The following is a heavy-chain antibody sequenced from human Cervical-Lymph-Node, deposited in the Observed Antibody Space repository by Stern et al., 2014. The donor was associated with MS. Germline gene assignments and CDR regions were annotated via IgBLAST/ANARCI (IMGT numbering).Heavy chain of an antibody. V-gene: IGHV5-51*01. CDR1: GYSFTSYW. D-gene: IGHD2-2*01. Sequence: LVESGAEVKKPGESLKISCKGSGYSFTSYWIGWVRQMPGKGLEWMGIINPGDSDTRYSPSFQGQVTISADKSISTAYLQWSSLKASDTAMYYCARRHCSSRRCGWFDPWGQGTLVTVSS. J-gene: IGHJ5*02. CDR3: ARRHCSSRRCGWFDP. CDR2: INPGDSDT.